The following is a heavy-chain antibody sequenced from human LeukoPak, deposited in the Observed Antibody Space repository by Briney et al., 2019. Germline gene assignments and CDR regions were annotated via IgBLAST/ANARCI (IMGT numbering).Heavy chain of an antibody. CDR1: GFTFTRYD. D-gene: IGHD1-14*01. CDR2: MNPNNGNT. J-gene: IGHJ5*02. CDR3: VRDAEGAGISVNFWFDP. V-gene: IGHV1-8*01. Sequence: ASVKVSCKASGFTFTRYDINWVRQASGQGLEWMGWMNPNNGNTGYAQKFQGRVTMTRDTYTNTAYMEPRGLRPEDTAVYYCVRDAEGAGISVNFWFDPWGQGTLVTVSS.